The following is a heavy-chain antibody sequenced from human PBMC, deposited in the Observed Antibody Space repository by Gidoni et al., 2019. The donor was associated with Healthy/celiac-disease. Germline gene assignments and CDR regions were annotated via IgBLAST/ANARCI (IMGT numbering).Heavy chain of an antibody. J-gene: IGHJ6*02. CDR3: ASGGYCSGGSCLTYYYYGMDV. CDR1: GFTFSSYS. Sequence: EVQLVESGGGLVKPGGSLRLPCAASGFTFSSYSMNWVRQAPGKGLEWVSSISSSSSYIYYADSVKGRFTISRDNAKNSLYLQMNSLRAEDTAVYYCASGGYCSGGSCLTYYYYGMDVWGQGTTVTVSS. V-gene: IGHV3-21*01. D-gene: IGHD2-15*01. CDR2: ISSSSSYI.